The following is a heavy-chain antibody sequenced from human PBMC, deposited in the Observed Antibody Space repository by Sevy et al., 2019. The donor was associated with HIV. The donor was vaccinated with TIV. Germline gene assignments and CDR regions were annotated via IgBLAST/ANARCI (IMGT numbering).Heavy chain of an antibody. D-gene: IGHD3-22*01. J-gene: IGHJ4*02. CDR3: ATGAYYYDSSGYPRFGFDY. V-gene: IGHV1-69*13. CDR1: GGTFSSYA. Sequence: ASVKVSCKASGGTFSSYAISWVRQAPGQGLEWMGWIIPIFGTANYAQKFQGRVTITADESTSTAYMELSSLRSEDTAVYYCATGAYYYDSSGYPRFGFDYWGQGTLVTVSS. CDR2: IIPIFGTA.